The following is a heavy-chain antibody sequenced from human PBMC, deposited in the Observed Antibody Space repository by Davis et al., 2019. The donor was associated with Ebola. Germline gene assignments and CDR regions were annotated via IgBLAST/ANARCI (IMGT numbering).Heavy chain of an antibody. CDR3: ARDPHNRNYWDY. D-gene: IGHD3-16*01. V-gene: IGHV3-48*03. CDR2: ISSSGSTI. Sequence: PGGSLRLSCAASGFTFSSYEMNWVRQAPGKGLEWVSYISSSGSTIYYADSVKGRFTISRDSSKNTLYLQMNSLRAEDTAVYYCARDPHNRNYWDYWGQGTLVTVSS. J-gene: IGHJ4*02. CDR1: GFTFSSYE.